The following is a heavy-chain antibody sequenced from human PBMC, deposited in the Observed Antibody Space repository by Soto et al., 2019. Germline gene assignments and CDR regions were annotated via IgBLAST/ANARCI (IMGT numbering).Heavy chain of an antibody. V-gene: IGHV3-74*01. D-gene: IGHD2-15*01. CDR3: ARISQGTYCRGGNCYSDY. CDR1: GFTFSSYW. CDR2: INGDGIST. J-gene: IGHJ4*02. Sequence: EVQLVESGGDLVQPGGSLRLSCAASGFTFSSYWMHWVRQDPEKGLVWVSRINGDGISTSYADSVKGRFTISRDNAKDTLYLHMNSLGAEDTAVYDCARISQGTYCRGGNCYSDYWGQGTLVTVSS.